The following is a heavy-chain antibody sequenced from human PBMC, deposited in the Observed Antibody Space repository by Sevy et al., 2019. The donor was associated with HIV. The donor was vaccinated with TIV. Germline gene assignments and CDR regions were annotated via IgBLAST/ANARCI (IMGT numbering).Heavy chain of an antibody. J-gene: IGHJ6*02. D-gene: IGHD3-3*01. CDR3: ARPYDFWSGYRTPHHYYGMDV. CDR1: GGSFSGYY. V-gene: IGHV4-34*01. Sequence: SETLSLTCAVYGGSFSGYYWSWIRQPPGKGLEWIGEINQSGSTNYNPSLKSRVTISVDTSKNQFSLKLSSVTAADTAVYYCARPYDFWSGYRTPHHYYGMDVWVQGTTVTVSS. CDR2: INQSGST.